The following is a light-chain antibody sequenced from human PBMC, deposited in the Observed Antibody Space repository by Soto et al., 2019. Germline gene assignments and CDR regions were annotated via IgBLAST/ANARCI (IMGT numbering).Light chain of an antibody. V-gene: IGKV1D-12*01. CDR2: AAS. CDR1: QDISSS. CDR3: QQYNSWPLT. Sequence: DIQMTQSPTSVSASVGDRVTITCRASQDISSSLAWYQQKPGKAPKLLIYAASSLQSGVPSRFSGSGSGTDFTLTISSLQSDHFAVYYCQQYNSWPLTFGGGTKVEIK. J-gene: IGKJ4*01.